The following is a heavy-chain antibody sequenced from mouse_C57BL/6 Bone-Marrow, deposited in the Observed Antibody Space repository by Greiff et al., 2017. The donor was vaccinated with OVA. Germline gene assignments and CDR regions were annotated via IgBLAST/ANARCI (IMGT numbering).Heavy chain of an antibody. CDR1: GFTFSDYG. D-gene: IGHD2-3*01. V-gene: IGHV5-15*01. Sequence: DVMLVESGGGLVQPGGSLKLSCAASGFTFSDYGMAWVRQAPRKGPEWVAFISNLAYSIYYADTVTGRFTISRENAKNTLYLEMSSLRSEDTAMYYCARQGGYFFMDYWGQGTSVTVSS. CDR3: ARQGGYFFMDY. J-gene: IGHJ4*01. CDR2: ISNLAYSI.